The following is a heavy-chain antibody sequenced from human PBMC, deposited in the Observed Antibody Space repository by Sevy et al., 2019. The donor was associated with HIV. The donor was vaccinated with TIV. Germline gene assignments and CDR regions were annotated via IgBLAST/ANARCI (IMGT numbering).Heavy chain of an antibody. CDR3: ARSQSPALESMLKVICRTLKGFDV. CDR1: GFTFNTHA. V-gene: IGHV3-23*01. CDR2: ITGHGSST. Sequence: GGSLRLSCAASGFTFNTHAMNWVRQAPGKGLEWVSTITGHGSSTYYADSVKGRFTISRDNSKNTLHLQMNSLRADDTAIYDWARSQSPALESMLKVICRTLKGFDVWGQGTMVTVSS. J-gene: IGHJ3*01. D-gene: IGHD1-1*01.